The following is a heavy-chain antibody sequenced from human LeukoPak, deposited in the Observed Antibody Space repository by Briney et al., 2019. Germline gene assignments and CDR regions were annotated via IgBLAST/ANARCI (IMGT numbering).Heavy chain of an antibody. CDR3: ARDGATFSGYDWYYYMDV. CDR2: IKKDGSEK. V-gene: IGHV3-7*01. CDR1: RFTFSNYW. D-gene: IGHD5-12*01. J-gene: IGHJ6*03. Sequence: GGSLRLSCEASRFTFSNYWMSWVRQAPEKGLEWVANIKKDGSEKYYVDSVKGRFTISRDNAKNSMYLQMNSLRAEDTAVYYCARDGATFSGYDWYYYMDVWGKGTTVTVSS.